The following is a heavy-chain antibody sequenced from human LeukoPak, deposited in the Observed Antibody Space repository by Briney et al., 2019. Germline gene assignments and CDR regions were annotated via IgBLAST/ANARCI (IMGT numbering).Heavy chain of an antibody. D-gene: IGHD1-26*01. CDR3: AILKGAYYYMDV. J-gene: IGHJ6*03. V-gene: IGHV1-69*05. CDR1: GGTFSSYA. CDR2: IIPIFGTA. Sequence: SVKVSCKASGGTFSSYAISWVRQAPGQGLEWMGGIIPIFGTANYAQKFQGRVTITTDESTSTAYMELSSLRSEDTAVYYCAILKGAYYYMDVWGKGTTVTVSS.